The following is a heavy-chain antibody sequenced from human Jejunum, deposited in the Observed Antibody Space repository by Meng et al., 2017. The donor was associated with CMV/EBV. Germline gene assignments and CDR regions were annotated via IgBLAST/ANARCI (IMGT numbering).Heavy chain of an antibody. Sequence: SGVPFSAYAMNWVRQAPGKGLEWVSYISSSSSTIYYADSVKGRFTVSRDNAKNSLYLQMNSLRVDNTAVYYCARDRGSGWYEAPHYWGQGTLVTVSS. CDR1: GVPFSAYA. V-gene: IGHV3-48*04. CDR3: ARDRGSGWYEAPHY. CDR2: ISSSSSTI. D-gene: IGHD6-19*01. J-gene: IGHJ4*02.